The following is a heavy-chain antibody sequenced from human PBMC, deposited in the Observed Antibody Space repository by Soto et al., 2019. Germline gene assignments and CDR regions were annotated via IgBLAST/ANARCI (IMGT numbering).Heavy chain of an antibody. CDR1: GYSFNKYW. V-gene: IGHV5-51*01. D-gene: IGHD2-15*01. CDR3: ARHRGGRCDY. J-gene: IGHJ4*02. CDR2: IYPGDSDI. Sequence: PGESLKISCKGSGYSFNKYWIGWVRQMPGKGLEWMGVIYPGDSDIRYGPSFQGQVTISADKSITTAYLQWSSLKASDTAMYYCARHRGGRCDYWGQGTLVTVSS.